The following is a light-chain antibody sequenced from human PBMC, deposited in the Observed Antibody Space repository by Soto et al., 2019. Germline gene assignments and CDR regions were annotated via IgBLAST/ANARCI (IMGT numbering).Light chain of an antibody. Sequence: DNQMTPSPSTLSASVGDSVTITCRASQGVSDWVAWYQQKPGKAPKLLIYAASTLQSGVPSRFSGSGSGTEFTLTLRSLQPEDFATSYCLQHHSYPLTFGGGTKVDIK. V-gene: IGKV1-17*03. CDR1: QGVSDW. CDR3: LQHHSYPLT. CDR2: AAS. J-gene: IGKJ4*01.